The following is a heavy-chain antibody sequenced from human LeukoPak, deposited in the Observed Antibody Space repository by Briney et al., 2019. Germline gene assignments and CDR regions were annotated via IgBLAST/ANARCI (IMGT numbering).Heavy chain of an antibody. V-gene: IGHV3-23*01. Sequence: GGSLRLSCPASGFTFSSYAMSWVRQAPGKGLEWVSAISGSGGSTYYADSAEGRFTISRDNSKNTLYLQMNSLRAEDTAVYYCASQADMIVVVSFDYWGQGTLVTVSS. D-gene: IGHD3-22*01. CDR1: GFTFSSYA. J-gene: IGHJ4*02. CDR3: ASQADMIVVVSFDY. CDR2: ISGSGGST.